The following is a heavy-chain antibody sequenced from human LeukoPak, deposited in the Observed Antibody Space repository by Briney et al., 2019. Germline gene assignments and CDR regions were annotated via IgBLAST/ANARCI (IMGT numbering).Heavy chain of an antibody. CDR3: AREGVYCSGGSCYFDY. CDR2: INPNSGGT. CDR1: GYTFTGYY. Sequence: ASVKVSCKASGYTFTGYYMHWVRQAPGQGLEWMGWINPNSGGTNYAQKFQGRVTMTRDTSISTAYMELSRLRSDDTAVYYCAREGVYCSGGSCYFDYWGQGTLVTVSS. D-gene: IGHD2-15*01. V-gene: IGHV1-2*02. J-gene: IGHJ4*02.